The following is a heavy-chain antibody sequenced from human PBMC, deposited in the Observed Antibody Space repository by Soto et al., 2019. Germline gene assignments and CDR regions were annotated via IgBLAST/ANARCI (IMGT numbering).Heavy chain of an antibody. V-gene: IGHV1-18*04. CDR3: ARGVSYDYGWGSYRHPNYFDY. D-gene: IGHD3-16*02. CDR2: ISAYNGNT. CDR1: GYTFTSYG. Sequence: QVQLVQSGAEVKKPGASVKVSCKASGYTFTSYGISWVRQAPGQGLEWMGWISAYNGNTNYAQKLQGRVTMTTDTSTSTAYMELRSLRSDDTAVHYCARGVSYDYGWGSYRHPNYFDYWGQGTLVTVSS. J-gene: IGHJ4*02.